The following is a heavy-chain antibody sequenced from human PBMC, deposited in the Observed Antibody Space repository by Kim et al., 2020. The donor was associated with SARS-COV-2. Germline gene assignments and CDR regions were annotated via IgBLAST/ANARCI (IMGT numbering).Heavy chain of an antibody. CDR3: ARVYRRYDFWSGYYD. J-gene: IGHJ1*01. D-gene: IGHD3-3*01. V-gene: IGHV4-34*01. CDR1: GGSFSGYY. CDR2: INHSGST. Sequence: SETLSLTCAVYGGSFSGYYWSWIRQPPGKGLEWIGEINHSGSTNYNPSLKSRVTISVDTSKNQFSLKLSSVTAADTAVYYCARVYRRYDFWSGYYDWGQG.